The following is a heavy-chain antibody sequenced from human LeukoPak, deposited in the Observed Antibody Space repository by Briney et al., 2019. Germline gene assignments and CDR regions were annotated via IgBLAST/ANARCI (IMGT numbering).Heavy chain of an antibody. V-gene: IGHV4-59*01. D-gene: IGHD3-10*01. CDR1: GGSISSYY. CDR3: ARDRGFESYAFDI. J-gene: IGHJ3*02. CDR2: IYYSGST. Sequence: SETLSLXCTVSGGSISSYYWSWIRQPPGKGLEWIGYIYYSGSTNYNPSLKSRVTISVDTSKNQFSLKLSSVTAADTAVYYCARDRGFESYAFDIWGQGTMVTVSS.